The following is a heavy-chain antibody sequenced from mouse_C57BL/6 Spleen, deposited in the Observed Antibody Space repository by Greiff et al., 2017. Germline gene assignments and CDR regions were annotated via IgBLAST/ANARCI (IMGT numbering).Heavy chain of an antibody. J-gene: IGHJ4*01. CDR1: GYTFTSYW. CDR2: IYPGSGST. D-gene: IGHD1-1*01. CDR3: ARRHYYYGSSSDYYAMDY. Sequence: QVHVKQSGAELVKPGASVKMSCKASGYTFTSYWITWVKQRPGQGLEWIGDIYPGSGSTNYNEKFKSKATLTVDTSSSTAYMQLSSLTSEDSAVYYCARRHYYYGSSSDYYAMDYWGQGTSVTVSS. V-gene: IGHV1-55*01.